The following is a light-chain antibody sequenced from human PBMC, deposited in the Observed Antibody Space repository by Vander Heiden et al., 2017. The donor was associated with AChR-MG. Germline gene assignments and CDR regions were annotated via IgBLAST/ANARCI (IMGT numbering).Light chain of an antibody. CDR1: SSNNGNEA. CDR2: NDD. V-gene: IGLV1-36*01. CDR3: AARAYSLSGVV. Sequence: VLTQPPSVSDAPTQWVSMSCSGSSSNNGNEAVYWYRQHPGKAPNLVIYNDDLRPSGLAVRFSVSNSGTAASLAMSGLQSEDVADDDCAARAYSLSGVVFGGGTKLTVL. J-gene: IGLJ2*01.